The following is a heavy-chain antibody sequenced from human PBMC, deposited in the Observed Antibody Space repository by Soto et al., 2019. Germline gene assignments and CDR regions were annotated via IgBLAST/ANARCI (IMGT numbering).Heavy chain of an antibody. CDR2: LYPGDSDI. D-gene: IGHD7-27*01. J-gene: IGHJ5*02. V-gene: IGHV5-51*01. CDR3: ARSNWQKLQGNWLDL. CDR1: GYSFTSYW. Sequence: PGETLKISCKGSGYSFTSYWLGWVRQMPGKCLDWMWMLYPGDSDIRFSPSFQGQFIISADKSISTAYLQWSILKASDPSMYYFARSNWQKLQGNWLDLWGQGTLVIVS.